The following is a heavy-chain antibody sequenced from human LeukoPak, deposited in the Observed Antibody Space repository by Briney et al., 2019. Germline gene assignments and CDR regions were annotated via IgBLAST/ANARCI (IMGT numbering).Heavy chain of an antibody. CDR1: GITLSNYG. V-gene: IGHV3-23*01. CDR3: AKRGVVIRVILVGFHKEAYYFDS. J-gene: IGHJ4*02. D-gene: IGHD3-22*01. Sequence: GGSLRLSCAVSGITLSNYGMSWVRQAPGKGLEWVAGISGSGGSTNYADSVEGRFTISRDNPKNTLYLQMNSLRVEDTAVYFCAKRGVVIRVILVGFHKEAYYFDSWGQGARVTVSS. CDR2: ISGSGGST.